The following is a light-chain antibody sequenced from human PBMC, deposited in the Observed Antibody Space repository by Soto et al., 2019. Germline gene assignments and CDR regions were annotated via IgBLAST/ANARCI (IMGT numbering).Light chain of an antibody. Sequence: MVVTESPATLSLSTGERATLSCRASQSVSSYLAWYQQQPGQAPRLLIYDASNRATGIPARFSGSGSGTDFTLTISSLEPEDFAIYYCQQRSSWPPSFGQGTKVDIK. J-gene: IGKJ1*01. CDR3: QQRSSWPPS. CDR2: DAS. CDR1: QSVSSY. V-gene: IGKV3-11*01.